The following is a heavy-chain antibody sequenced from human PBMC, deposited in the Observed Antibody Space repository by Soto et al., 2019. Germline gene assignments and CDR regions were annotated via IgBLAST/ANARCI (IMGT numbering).Heavy chain of an antibody. CDR3: ASDLAYCGGDCYNSGAFDI. D-gene: IGHD2-21*02. CDR2: IYYSGST. V-gene: IGHV4-59*01. Sequence: SETLSLTCTVSGGSISSYYWSWIRQPPGKGLEWIGYIYYSGSTNYNPPLKSRVTLSVDTSKNQFSLKLSSVTAADTAVYYCASDLAYCGGDCYNSGAFDIWGQGTMVAV. CDR1: GGSISSYY. J-gene: IGHJ3*02.